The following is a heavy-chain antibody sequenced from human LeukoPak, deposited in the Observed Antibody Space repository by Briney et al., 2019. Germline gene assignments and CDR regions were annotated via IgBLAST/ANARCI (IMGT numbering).Heavy chain of an antibody. D-gene: IGHD3-10*01. CDR1: DFTFSNYA. V-gene: IGHV3-23*01. J-gene: IGHJ4*02. Sequence: GGFLRLSCAASDFTFSNYAMSWVRQAPGKGLEWVSTISGSGGATYYPDFVKGRFTISRDNSKNTLYLEMISLKAEDTAVYYCAKDLYFGDLSPSGFDYWGQGTLVTVSS. CDR3: AKDLYFGDLSPSGFDY. CDR2: ISGSGGAT.